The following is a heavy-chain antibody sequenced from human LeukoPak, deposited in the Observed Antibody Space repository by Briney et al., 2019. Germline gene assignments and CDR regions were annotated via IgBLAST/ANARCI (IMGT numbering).Heavy chain of an antibody. CDR1: GFTFSSYW. CDR2: IRQDGSVQ. CDR3: ASSSGWSNFDY. Sequence: PGGSLRLSCAASGFTFSSYWMSWVRQAPGKGLEWVANIRQDGSVQNYVDSVKGRFTISRDNPKNSVYLQMSSLRAEDTAVYYCASSSGWSNFDYWGQGTLVTVSS. J-gene: IGHJ4*02. V-gene: IGHV3-7*01. D-gene: IGHD6-19*01.